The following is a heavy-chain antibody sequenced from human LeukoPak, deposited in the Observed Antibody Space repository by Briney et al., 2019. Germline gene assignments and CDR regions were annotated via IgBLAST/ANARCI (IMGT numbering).Heavy chain of an antibody. V-gene: IGHV4-34*01. J-gene: IGHJ4*02. CDR1: GGSFSGYY. D-gene: IGHD3-10*01. Sequence: SETLSLTCAVYGGSFSGYYWSWIRQPPGKGLEWIGEINHSGSTNYNPSLKSRVTISVDTSKNQFSLKLSSVTAADTAVYYCARLGLTMGLSFDYWGQGTLVTVSS. CDR2: INHSGST. CDR3: ARLGLTMGLSFDY.